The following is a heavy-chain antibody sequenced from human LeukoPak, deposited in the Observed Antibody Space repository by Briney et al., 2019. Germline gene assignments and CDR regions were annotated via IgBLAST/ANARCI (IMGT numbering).Heavy chain of an antibody. CDR1: GFTFSTYC. D-gene: IGHD1-1*01. V-gene: IGHV3-7*01. Sequence: GGSLRLSCAASGFTFSTYCMTWLRQTPGKGLEWVANIKPDGDEKYYVDSVKGRFTISRDNAKNSLYLQMDSLTAEDTALYYCARGYPGFDSWGQGTLVTVSS. J-gene: IGHJ4*02. CDR2: IKPDGDEK. CDR3: ARGYPGFDS.